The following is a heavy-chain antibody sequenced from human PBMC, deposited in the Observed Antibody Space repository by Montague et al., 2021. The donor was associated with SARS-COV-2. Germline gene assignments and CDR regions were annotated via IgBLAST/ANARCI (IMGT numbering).Heavy chain of an antibody. CDR2: IDQGGAT. J-gene: IGHJ6*02. CDR3: ARGQRQPLSVFGVHAGGPELKHYGLDV. Sequence: SETLSLTCAVYGGSFNNYYWSWIRQAPGKGLEWIGEIDQGGATNYSPSLRSRLTLSVDTSKNQFSLKLSSVTAADTAVYFCARGQRQPLSVFGVHAGGPELKHYGLDVWGLGTTVTVS. D-gene: IGHD3-3*01. V-gene: IGHV4-34*01. CDR1: GGSFNNYY.